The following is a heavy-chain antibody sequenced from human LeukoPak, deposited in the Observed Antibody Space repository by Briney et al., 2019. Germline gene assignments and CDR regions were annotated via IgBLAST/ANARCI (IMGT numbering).Heavy chain of an antibody. D-gene: IGHD1-26*01. V-gene: IGHV3-21*01. J-gene: IGHJ4*02. CDR3: ARVKVGASDY. CDR1: GFTFSSYS. CDR2: ISSSGSYI. Sequence: GGSLRLSCAASGFTFSSYSMNWVRQAPGKGLEWVSSISSSGSYINYADSVKGRFTTSRDNAKNSLYLQMNSLRVEDTAVYYCARVKVGASDYWGQGTLVTVSS.